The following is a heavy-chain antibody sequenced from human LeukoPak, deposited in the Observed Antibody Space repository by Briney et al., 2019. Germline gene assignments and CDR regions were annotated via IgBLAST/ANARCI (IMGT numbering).Heavy chain of an antibody. Sequence: GGSLRLSCAASRFISSNYNMNWVLQTPGKGLEWLSYISSSSGTIYYADSVKGRFTISGDNAKNSLYLQMNSLRAEDTAVYYCARALGYSYGYAVDYWGQGTLVTVSS. CDR3: ARALGYSYGYAVDY. J-gene: IGHJ4*02. D-gene: IGHD5-18*01. CDR1: RFISSNYN. V-gene: IGHV3-48*01. CDR2: ISSSSGTI.